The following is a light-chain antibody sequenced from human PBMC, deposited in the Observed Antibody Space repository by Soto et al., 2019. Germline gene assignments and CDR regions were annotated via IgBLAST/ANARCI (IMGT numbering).Light chain of an antibody. CDR3: QQYNTYSDT. Sequence: DIQMTQSPSTLSASVGDRVTITCRASQSISSSMAWYQQTPGKAPKLLIYKASILESGTPSRFSGSESGTEFTLTISTLQPDDFPPYHCQQYNTYSDTFSQGTKVEVE. CDR2: KAS. J-gene: IGKJ1*01. CDR1: QSISSS. V-gene: IGKV1-5*03.